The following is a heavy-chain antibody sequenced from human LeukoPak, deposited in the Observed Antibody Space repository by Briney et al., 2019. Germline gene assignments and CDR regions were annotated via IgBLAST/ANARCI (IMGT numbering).Heavy chain of an antibody. J-gene: IGHJ6*03. CDR1: GLNFGSYS. CDR3: ARVYYYYMDV. CDR2: ISSGCSTV. Sequence: GGALSLYCAASGLNFGSYSVDWVRQATGKGLVWVSYISSGCSTVYLGDSVKGRFTNSRDNAKNSLYLEMNGLRAEDTAVYYCARVYYYYMDVWGKGTTVTVSS. V-gene: IGHV3-48*04.